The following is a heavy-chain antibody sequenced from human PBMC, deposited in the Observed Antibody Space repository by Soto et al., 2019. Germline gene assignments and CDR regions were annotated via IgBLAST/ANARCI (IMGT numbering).Heavy chain of an antibody. J-gene: IGHJ6*02. V-gene: IGHV1-8*01. CDR3: AGGCWSGWYLWSYYYGMDV. Sequence: QVQLVQSGAEVKKPGASVKVSCKASGYTFTSYDINWVRQATGQGLEWMGWMNPNSGNTGYAQKFQGRVTMTRNTSISTAYMEQSSLRSEDTAVYYWAGGCWSGWYLWSYYYGMDVWGQGTTVTVSS. D-gene: IGHD6-19*01. CDR2: MNPNSGNT. CDR1: GYTFTSYD.